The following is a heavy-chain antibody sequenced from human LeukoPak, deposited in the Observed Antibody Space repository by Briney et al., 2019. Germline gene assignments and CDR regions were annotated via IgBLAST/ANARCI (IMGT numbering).Heavy chain of an antibody. CDR3: ADTHTYYDFWSGYFHY. Sequence: PGGSLRLSCAASGFTFSSYSMNWVRQAPGKGLEWVSSISSSSSYIYYADSVKGRFTISRDNSKNTLYLQMNSLRAEDTAVYYCADTHTYYDFWSGYFHYWGQGTLVTVSS. D-gene: IGHD3-3*01. CDR1: GFTFSSYS. CDR2: ISSSSSYI. V-gene: IGHV3-21*04. J-gene: IGHJ4*02.